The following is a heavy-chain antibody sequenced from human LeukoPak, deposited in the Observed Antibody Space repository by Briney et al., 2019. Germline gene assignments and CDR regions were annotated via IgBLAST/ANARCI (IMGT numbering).Heavy chain of an antibody. CDR3: ARSPRFGSGSYSIDY. D-gene: IGHD3-10*01. CDR1: GGSVSSGSYY. J-gene: IGHJ4*02. CDR2: IYNSGSSGST. Sequence: SETLSLTCTVSGGSVSSGSYYWSWIRQPPGKGLERIGYIYNSGSSGSTNYNPSLKSRVTISIDTSKNQFSLRLSSVTAADTAVYYCARSPRFGSGSYSIDYWGQGSLVTVSS. V-gene: IGHV4-61*01.